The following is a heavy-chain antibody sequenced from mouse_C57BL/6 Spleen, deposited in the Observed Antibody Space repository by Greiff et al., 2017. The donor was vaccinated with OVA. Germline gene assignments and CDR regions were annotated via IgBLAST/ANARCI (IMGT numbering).Heavy chain of an antibody. CDR3: TTRTAQATGAY. J-gene: IGHJ3*01. D-gene: IGHD3-2*02. V-gene: IGHV14-4*01. CDR1: GFNIKDDY. Sequence: EVKVVESGAELVRPGASVKLSCTASGFNIKDDYMHWVKQRPEQGLEWIGWIDPENGDTEYASKFQGKATITADTSSNTAYLQLSSLTSEDTAVYYCTTRTAQATGAYWGQGTLVTVSA. CDR2: IDPENGDT.